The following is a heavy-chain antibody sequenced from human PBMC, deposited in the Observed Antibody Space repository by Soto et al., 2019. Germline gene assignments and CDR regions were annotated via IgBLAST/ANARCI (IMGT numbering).Heavy chain of an antibody. Sequence: ASVKVSCKASGYTFTSYGISWARQAPGQGLEWMGWISPFNGTANYAQKFQGRVTITADESTSTAYMELSSLRSEDTAVYYCARGSHGSSGSPLHYYFDYWGQGTLVTVSS. D-gene: IGHD6-19*01. J-gene: IGHJ4*02. V-gene: IGHV1-69*13. CDR3: ARGSHGSSGSPLHYYFDY. CDR1: GYTFTSYG. CDR2: ISPFNGTA.